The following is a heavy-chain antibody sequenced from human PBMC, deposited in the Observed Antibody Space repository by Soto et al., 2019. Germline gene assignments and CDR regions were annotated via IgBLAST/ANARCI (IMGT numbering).Heavy chain of an antibody. V-gene: IGHV1-3*01. D-gene: IGHD3-10*01. CDR2: INGGTGQT. CDR3: ARGKGREKNYYSYGLNT. CDR1: GYTFSTHA. Sequence: ASVKVSCKASGYTFSTHAMHWVRQAPGQSLEWMGWINGGTGQTKHSHRFQDRVSITRDTSASTAYMELSSLRSEDTAVYYCARGKGREKNYYSYGLNTWAKGPRSPSP. J-gene: IGHJ6*02.